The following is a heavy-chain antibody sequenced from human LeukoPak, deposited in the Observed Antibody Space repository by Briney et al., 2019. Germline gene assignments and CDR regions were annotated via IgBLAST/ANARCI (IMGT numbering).Heavy chain of an antibody. CDR2: IIPIFGTA. V-gene: IGHV1-69*06. CDR1: GGTFSSYA. J-gene: IGHJ4*02. CDR3: ASGTNYYDSSGYYYDY. D-gene: IGHD3-22*01. Sequence: SVKVSCKASGGTFSSYAISWVRQAPGQGLEWMGGIIPIFGTANYAQKFQGRVTITADKPTSTAYMELSSLRSEDTAVYYCASGTNYYDSSGYYYDYWGQGTLVTVSS.